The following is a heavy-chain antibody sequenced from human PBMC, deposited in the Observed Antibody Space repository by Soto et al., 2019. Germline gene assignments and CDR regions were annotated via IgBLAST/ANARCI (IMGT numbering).Heavy chain of an antibody. Sequence: PSETLSLTCTVSGGSIRSYYWSWIRQPPGKGLEWIGYIYYSGSTDYNPSLKSRVTISVDTSKNQFSLKLRSVTAADTAVYYCARDSYNFDDWGQGTLVTGSS. CDR3: ARDSYNFDD. J-gene: IGHJ4*02. V-gene: IGHV4-59*01. CDR2: IYYSGST. CDR1: GGSIRSYY. D-gene: IGHD5-18*01.